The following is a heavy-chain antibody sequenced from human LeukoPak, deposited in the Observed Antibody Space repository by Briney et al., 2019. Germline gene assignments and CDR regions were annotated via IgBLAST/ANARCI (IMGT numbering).Heavy chain of an antibody. CDR1: GGSITRGGDY. D-gene: IGHD3-10*01. J-gene: IGHJ4*02. CDR3: AVWFGAYYLDY. V-gene: IGHV4-31*02. CDR2: IFYSGST. Sequence: SQTRSLARTVSGGSITRGGDYWSWLRHHPGKGREWLGYIFYSGSTYYNPSLKSRVTISVDTSKNQFSLKLSSVTAADTAVYYCAVWFGAYYLDYWGQGTLVTVSS.